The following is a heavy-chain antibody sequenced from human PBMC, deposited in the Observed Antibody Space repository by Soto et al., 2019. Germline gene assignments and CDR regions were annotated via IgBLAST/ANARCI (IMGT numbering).Heavy chain of an antibody. J-gene: IGHJ4*02. D-gene: IGHD3-3*01. Sequence: PGGSLRLSCAASGFTFSSYAMSWVRQAPGKGLEWVSAISGSGGSTYYADSVKGRFTISRDNSKNTLYLQMNSLRAEDTAVYYCAKDFLFDFWSGYRGMDFDYWGQGTLVTVSS. CDR3: AKDFLFDFWSGYRGMDFDY. CDR2: ISGSGGST. V-gene: IGHV3-23*01. CDR1: GFTFSSYA.